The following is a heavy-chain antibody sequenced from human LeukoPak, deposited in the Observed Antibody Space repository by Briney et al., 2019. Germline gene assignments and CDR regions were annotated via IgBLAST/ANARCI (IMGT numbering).Heavy chain of an antibody. D-gene: IGHD2-2*01. CDR3: ARDYCSSTSCLFDY. CDR1: GYTFTAYH. CDR2: INPNSGDT. J-gene: IGHJ4*02. V-gene: IGHV1-2*06. Sequence: GASVKVSCKASGYTFTAYHMHWVRQAPGQGLEWMGRINPNSGDTNYAQKFQGRVTMTRDTSISTAYMELSRLRSGDTAVYYCARDYCSSTSCLFDYWGQGTLVSVSS.